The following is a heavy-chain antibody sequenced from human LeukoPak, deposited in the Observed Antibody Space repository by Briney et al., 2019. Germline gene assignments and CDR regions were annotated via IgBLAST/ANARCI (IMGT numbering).Heavy chain of an antibody. Sequence: ASVKVSCKVSGYTLTELSMHWVRQAPGKGLEWMGGFDPEDGETIYAQKFQGRVTMTEDTSTDTAYMELSSLRSEDTAVYYCATPLDILTGYGMDVWGQGTTVTVSS. D-gene: IGHD3-9*01. CDR2: FDPEDGET. J-gene: IGHJ6*02. CDR3: ATPLDILTGYGMDV. V-gene: IGHV1-24*01. CDR1: GYTLTELS.